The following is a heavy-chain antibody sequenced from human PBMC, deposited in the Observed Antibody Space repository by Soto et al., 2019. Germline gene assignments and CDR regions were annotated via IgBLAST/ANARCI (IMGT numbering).Heavy chain of an antibody. D-gene: IGHD3-10*01. J-gene: IGHJ4*02. CDR1: GFTFSSYW. V-gene: IGHV3-7*04. CDR2: IKQDGSGK. CDR3: ARDRATYDDGSGSSDY. Sequence: EVQLVESGGGLVQPGGSLRLSCAASGFTFSSYWMTWVRQAPGKGLEWVANIKQDGSGKYYVDSVKGRFTISRDNAKNSLYLQMNSLRAEDTAVYYCARDRATYDDGSGSSDYWGQGTLVTVSS.